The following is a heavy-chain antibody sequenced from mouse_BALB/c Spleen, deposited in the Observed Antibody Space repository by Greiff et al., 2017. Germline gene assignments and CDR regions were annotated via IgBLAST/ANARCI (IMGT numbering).Heavy chain of an antibody. D-gene: IGHD2-3*01. CDR1: GFTFSSFG. CDR3: ARDGHDAMDY. V-gene: IGHV5-17*02. Sequence: EVQLVESGGGLVQPGGSRKLSCAASGFTFSSFGMHWVRQAPEKGLEWVAYISSGSSTIYYADTVKGRFTISRDNPKNTLFLQMTSLRSEDTAMYYCARDGHDAMDYWGQGTSVTVSS. CDR2: ISSGSSTI. J-gene: IGHJ4*01.